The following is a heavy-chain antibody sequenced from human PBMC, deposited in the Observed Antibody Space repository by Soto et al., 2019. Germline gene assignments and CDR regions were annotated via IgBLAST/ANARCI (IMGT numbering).Heavy chain of an antibody. J-gene: IGHJ5*02. Sequence: PSETLSLTCSVSGDSISNSGNYWGWIRRPPGKGLEWIGTMDYSGDTSYNPSLRSRVSISVDTSNNQFSLKLTSVTAADTAVYFCAREDAARIERWFDAWGQGILVTVSS. CDR2: MDYSGDT. D-gene: IGHD6-6*01. V-gene: IGHV4-39*07. CDR3: AREDAARIERWFDA. CDR1: GDSISNSGNY.